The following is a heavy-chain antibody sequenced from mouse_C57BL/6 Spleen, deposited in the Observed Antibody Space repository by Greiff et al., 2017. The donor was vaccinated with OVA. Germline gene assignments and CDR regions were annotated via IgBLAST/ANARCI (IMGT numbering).Heavy chain of an antibody. J-gene: IGHJ4*01. D-gene: IGHD2-3*01. V-gene: IGHV1-26*01. Sequence: EVQLQQSGPELVKPGASVKISCKASGYTFTDYYMNWVKQSHGKSLEWIGDINPNNGGTSYNQKFKGKATLTVDKSSSTAYMELRSLTSEDSAVYYCARGDGYYFPYAMDYWGQGTSVTVSS. CDR1: GYTFTDYY. CDR3: ARGDGYYFPYAMDY. CDR2: INPNNGGT.